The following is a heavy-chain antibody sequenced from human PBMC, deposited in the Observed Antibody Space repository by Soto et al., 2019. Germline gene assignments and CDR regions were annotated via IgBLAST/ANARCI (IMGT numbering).Heavy chain of an antibody. J-gene: IGHJ3*02. CDR2: VSHSGGT. D-gene: IGHD1-1*01. Sequence: QVQLQQWGAGLLKPSETLSLTCAVFGGSVNSGNYYWSWIRQPPGKGREWIGEVSHSGGTHFNPSLKSRVTISVDTSKNQFSLKMSSVTAADTALYYCARVERGTATTVVDAFDIWGPGTMVTVSS. V-gene: IGHV4-34*01. CDR1: GGSVNSGNYY. CDR3: ARVERGTATTVVDAFDI.